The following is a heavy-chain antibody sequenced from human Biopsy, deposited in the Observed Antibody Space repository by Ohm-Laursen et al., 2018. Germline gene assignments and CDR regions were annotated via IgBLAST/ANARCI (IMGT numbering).Heavy chain of an antibody. J-gene: IGHJ4*02. CDR3: ARGGQGGFLEWLFIG. V-gene: IGHV3-53*01. D-gene: IGHD3-3*01. CDR2: IYSGGST. CDR1: GFTVSSNY. Sequence: GSLRLSCTASGFTVSSNYMSWVRQAPGKGLEWVPVIYSGGSTYYADSVKGRFTISRDNSKNTLYLQMNSLRAEDTALYYCARGGQGGFLEWLFIGWGQGTLVTVSS.